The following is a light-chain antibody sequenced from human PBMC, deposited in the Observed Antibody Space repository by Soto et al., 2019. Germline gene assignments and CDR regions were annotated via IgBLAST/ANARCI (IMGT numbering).Light chain of an antibody. CDR1: SIDIAPYNY. CDR3: SSYTRSTNYV. CDR2: EVS. V-gene: IGLV2-14*01. Sequence: QSVLTQPASVSGSPGQSLTISCTGTSIDIAPYNYVSWYQQHPGKAPKLIIYEVSYRPSGISNRSSGSKSGNTASLTISGLQAQDEADYYCSSYTRSTNYVFGTGTKVTV. J-gene: IGLJ1*01.